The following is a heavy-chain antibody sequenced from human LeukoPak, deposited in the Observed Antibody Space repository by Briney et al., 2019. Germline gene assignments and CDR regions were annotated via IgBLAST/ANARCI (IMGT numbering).Heavy chain of an antibody. CDR1: GFTVSSNY. V-gene: IGHV3-53*01. CDR3: ARVKGYYDSSGYYSDWFDP. J-gene: IGHJ5*02. CDR2: IYSGGCT. D-gene: IGHD3-22*01. Sequence: PGGSLRPSCAASGFTVSSNYMSWVRQAPGKGLEWVSVIYSGGCTYYADSVKGRFTISRDNSKNTLYLQMNSLRAEDTAVYYCARVKGYYDSSGYYSDWFDPWGQGTLVTVSS.